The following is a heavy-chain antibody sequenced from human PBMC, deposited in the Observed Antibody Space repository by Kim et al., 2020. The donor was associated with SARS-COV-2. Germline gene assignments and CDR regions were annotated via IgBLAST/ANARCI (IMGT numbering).Heavy chain of an antibody. J-gene: IGHJ4*02. Sequence: SETLSLTCTVSGGSISSYYWSWIRQPPGKGLEWIGYIYYSGSTNYNPSLKSRVTISVDTSKNQFSLKLSSVTAADTAVYYCARMITMLDSPFDYWGQGTLVTVSS. D-gene: IGHD3-10*01. V-gene: IGHV4-59*01. CDR1: GGSISSYY. CDR2: IYYSGST. CDR3: ARMITMLDSPFDY.